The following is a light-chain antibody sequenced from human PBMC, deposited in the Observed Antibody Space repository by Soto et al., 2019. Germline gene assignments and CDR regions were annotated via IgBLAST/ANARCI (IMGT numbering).Light chain of an antibody. Sequence: DIVMTQSPDSLAVSLGERATINCKSSQSVFHTSYNRNYLAWYLQKPGQPPKVLMYWASTRESGVPDRFSGSGSGTDFHLTINSLQPEDVAVYYCQQYYTLPYSFGQGTKLEIK. CDR1: QSVFHTSYNRNY. CDR2: WAS. V-gene: IGKV4-1*01. J-gene: IGKJ2*03. CDR3: QQYYTLPYS.